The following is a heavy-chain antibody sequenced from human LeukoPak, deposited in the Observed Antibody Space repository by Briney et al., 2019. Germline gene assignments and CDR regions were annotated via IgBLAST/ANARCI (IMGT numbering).Heavy chain of an antibody. CDR3: ARESGVN. J-gene: IGHJ4*02. Sequence: ASVKVSCKASGYTFTSYYMHWVRQAPGQGLEWMGIINPSGGSTSYAQKFQGRVTMTRDTSISTAYMELSRLRSDDTAVYYCARESGVNWGQEPLVTVSS. CDR1: GYTFTSYY. D-gene: IGHD4-23*01. CDR2: INPSGGST. V-gene: IGHV1-46*01.